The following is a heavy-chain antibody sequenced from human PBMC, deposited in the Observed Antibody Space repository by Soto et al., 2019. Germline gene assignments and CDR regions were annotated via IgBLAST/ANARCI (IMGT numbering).Heavy chain of an antibody. CDR3: ATHTYYDYWSGYFSGLDV. J-gene: IGHJ6*02. CDR2: ISGNGGST. V-gene: IGHV3-23*01. Sequence: GGSLRLSCADSGFTFNTHAMSWVRQAPGKGQEWVSGISGNGGSTFYADPVKGRFTISRDNSENRLYLQMNSLRAEDTALYYCATHTYYDYWSGYFSGLDVWGQGTTVTVSS. CDR1: GFTFNTHA. D-gene: IGHD3-3*01.